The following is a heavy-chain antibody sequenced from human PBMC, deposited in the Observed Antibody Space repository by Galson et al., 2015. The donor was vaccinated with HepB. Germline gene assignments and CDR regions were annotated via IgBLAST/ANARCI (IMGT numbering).Heavy chain of an antibody. V-gene: IGHV3-7*01. CDR3: ARPGYFDGGWFDP. D-gene: IGHD3-9*01. J-gene: IGHJ5*02. Sequence: SLRLSCAASGFTFSSYWMSWVRQAPGKGLEWVANIKQDGSEKYYVDSVKGRFTISRDDAKNSLYLQMNSLRAEDTAVYYCARPGYFDGGWFDPWGQGTLVTVSS. CDR1: GFTFSSYW. CDR2: IKQDGSEK.